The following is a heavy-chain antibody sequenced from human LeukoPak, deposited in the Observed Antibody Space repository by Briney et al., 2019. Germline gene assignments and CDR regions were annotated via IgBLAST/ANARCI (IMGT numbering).Heavy chain of an antibody. D-gene: IGHD3-10*01. Sequence: GGSLRLSCAGSGFTVRTYGMHWVRQAPGKGLEWVSSISSSSSYIYSADSVKGRFTISRDNAKNSLYLQMNSLRAEDTAVYYCARVTYYYGSGGGDHFDYWGQGTLVTVSS. V-gene: IGHV3-21*01. CDR2: ISSSSSYI. J-gene: IGHJ4*02. CDR1: GFTVRTYG. CDR3: ARVTYYYGSGGGDHFDY.